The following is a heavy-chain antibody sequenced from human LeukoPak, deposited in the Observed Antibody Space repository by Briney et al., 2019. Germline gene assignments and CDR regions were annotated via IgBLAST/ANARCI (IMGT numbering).Heavy chain of an antibody. Sequence: GGSLRLSCAASGFTFSSYWMHWVRQAPGKGLVWVSRINSDGSRTNYADSVKGRFTISRDNAKNTLYLEMNRLRAEDTAVYYCARDNTYMFDYWGQGTQVTVSS. CDR3: ARDNTYMFDY. D-gene: IGHD2-2*02. J-gene: IGHJ4*02. V-gene: IGHV3-74*01. CDR1: GFTFSSYW. CDR2: INSDGSRT.